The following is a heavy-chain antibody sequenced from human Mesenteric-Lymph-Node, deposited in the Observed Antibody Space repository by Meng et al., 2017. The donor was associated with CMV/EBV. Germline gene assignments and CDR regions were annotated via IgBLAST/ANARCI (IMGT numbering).Heavy chain of an antibody. Sequence: GESLKISCAASGFTFSSYSMNWVRQAPGKGLEWVSSISSSSSYIYYADSVKGRFTISRDNAKNSLYLQMNSLRAEDTAVYYCAREGQTETIDYWGQGTLVTVSS. CDR3: AREGQTETIDY. V-gene: IGHV3-21*01. CDR1: GFTFSSYS. CDR2: ISSSSSYI. J-gene: IGHJ4*02. D-gene: IGHD1-14*01.